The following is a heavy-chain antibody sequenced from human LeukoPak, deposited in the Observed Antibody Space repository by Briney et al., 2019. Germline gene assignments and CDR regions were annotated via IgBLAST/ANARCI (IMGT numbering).Heavy chain of an antibody. J-gene: IGHJ4*02. CDR2: IYYSGST. CDR3: ARDPSGSSGLYFDY. D-gene: IGHD1-26*01. CDR1: GGSNSSYY. Sequence: SETLSLTCTVSGGSNSSYYWSWIRQPPGQGLEWIGYIYYSGSTNYNPSLKSRVTISVDTSKNQFSLKLSSVTAADTAVYYCARDPSGSSGLYFDYWGQGTLVTVSS. V-gene: IGHV4-59*01.